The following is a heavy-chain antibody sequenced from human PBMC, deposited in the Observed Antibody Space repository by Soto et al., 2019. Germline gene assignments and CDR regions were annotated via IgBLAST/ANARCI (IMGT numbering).Heavy chain of an antibody. V-gene: IGHV4-59*01. CDR2: IYYSGSA. J-gene: IGHJ4*02. Sequence: QVQLQESGPGLVKPSETLSLTCTVSGGSISSYYCSWIRQPPGKGLEWIGYIYYSGSANYNPSLKSRVTISVDTSKNRFSLKLSSVTAADTAVYYCARAGAATLSDYWGQGTLVTVSS. D-gene: IGHD2-15*01. CDR3: ARAGAATLSDY. CDR1: GGSISSYY.